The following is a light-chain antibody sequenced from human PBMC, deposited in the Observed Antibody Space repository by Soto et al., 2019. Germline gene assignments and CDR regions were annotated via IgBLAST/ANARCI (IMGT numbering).Light chain of an antibody. Sequence: DIVMTQSPDSLAVSLGERATINCKSSQSVLYSSNNKNYLAWYQQKPGQPPKLLIYWASTRESGVPDRFSGSGSGTDFTLTISSLQAEDVAVYYCQQCGSSPWTFGQGTTVEIK. V-gene: IGKV4-1*01. CDR3: QQCGSSPWT. J-gene: IGKJ1*01. CDR1: QSVLYSSNNKNY. CDR2: WAS.